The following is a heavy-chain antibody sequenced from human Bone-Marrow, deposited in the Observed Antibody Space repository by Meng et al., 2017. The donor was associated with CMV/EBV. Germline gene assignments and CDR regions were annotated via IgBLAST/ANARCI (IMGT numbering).Heavy chain of an antibody. V-gene: IGHV3-21*01. J-gene: IGHJ3*02. CDR2: ISSSSSYI. CDR3: ARGAFDI. CDR1: GFTFSSYS. Sequence: GESLKISCAASGFTFSSYSMNWVRQAPGKGLEWVSSISSSSSYIYYADSVKGRFTISRDNAKNSLYLQMNSLRAEDTAVYYCARGAFDIWGQGTMVTLAS.